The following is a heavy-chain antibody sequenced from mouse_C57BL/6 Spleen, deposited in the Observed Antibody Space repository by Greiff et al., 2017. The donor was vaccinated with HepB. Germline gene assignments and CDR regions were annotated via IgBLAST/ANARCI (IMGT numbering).Heavy chain of an antibody. J-gene: IGHJ2*01. V-gene: IGHV10-1*01. Sequence: EVQLVESGGGLVQPKGSLKLSCAASGFSFNTYAMNWVRQAPGKGLEWVARIRSKSNNYATYYADSVKDRFTISSDDSESMLYLQMNNLKTEDTAMYYCVRQEREGFDYWGQGTTLTVSS. CDR2: IRSKSNNYAT. CDR1: GFSFNTYA. CDR3: VRQEREGFDY.